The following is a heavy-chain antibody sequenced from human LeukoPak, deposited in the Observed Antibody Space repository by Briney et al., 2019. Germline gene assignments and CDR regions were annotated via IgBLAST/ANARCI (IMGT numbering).Heavy chain of an antibody. CDR2: ISDSGDST. D-gene: IGHD3-9*01. Sequence: GGSLRLSCAASGFTFSSYGMSWVRQAPGKGLEWVSSISDSGDSTYYADSVKGRFTFSRDNSKNALYLQMNSLRAEDTAVYYCAKGIPLTVFDYWGQGTLVTVSS. CDR1: GFTFSSYG. V-gene: IGHV3-23*01. CDR3: AKGIPLTVFDY. J-gene: IGHJ4*02.